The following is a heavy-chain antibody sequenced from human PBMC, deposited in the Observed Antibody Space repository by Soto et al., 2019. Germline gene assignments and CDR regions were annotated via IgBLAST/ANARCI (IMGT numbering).Heavy chain of an antibody. Sequence: PRKGLEWIGYIYYSGSTNYNPSLKSRVTISVDTSKNQFSLKLSSVTAADTAVYYCARDLDCSGGSCSGDAFDISGLVTIVSVS. J-gene: IGHJ3*02. CDR3: ARDLDCSGGSCSGDAFDI. D-gene: IGHD2-15*01. CDR2: IYYSGST. V-gene: IGHV4-59*01.